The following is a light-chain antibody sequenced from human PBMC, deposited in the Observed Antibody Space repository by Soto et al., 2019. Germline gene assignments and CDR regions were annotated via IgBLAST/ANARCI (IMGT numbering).Light chain of an antibody. CDR2: DNN. Sequence: QSVLTQPPSVSAAPGPRVTISCSGSSSNIGNDYVSWYQQLPGTAPKLLIYDNNNRPSGIPDRFSGSKSGTSATLGITGLQTGDEADYYCGAWDSSLSVWVFGGGTKLTVL. CDR1: SSNIGNDY. CDR3: GAWDSSLSVWV. J-gene: IGLJ3*02. V-gene: IGLV1-51*01.